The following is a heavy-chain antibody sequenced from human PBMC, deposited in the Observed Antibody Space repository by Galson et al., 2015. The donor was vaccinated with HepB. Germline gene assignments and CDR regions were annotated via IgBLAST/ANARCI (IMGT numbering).Heavy chain of an antibody. D-gene: IGHD2-2*02. CDR2: IYYSGST. CDR3: AHTLDYYYGMDV. J-gene: IGHJ6*02. Sequence: LSLTCTVSGGSISSSSYYWGWIRPPPGKGLEWIGSIYYSGSTYYNPSLKSRVTISVDTSKNQFSLKLSSVTAADTAVYYCAHTLDYYYGMDVWGQGTTVTVSS. V-gene: IGHV4-39*01. CDR1: GGSISSSSYY.